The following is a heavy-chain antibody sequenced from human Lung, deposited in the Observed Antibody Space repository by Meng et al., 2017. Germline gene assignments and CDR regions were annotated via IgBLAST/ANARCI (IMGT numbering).Heavy chain of an antibody. CDR3: TWDDKAVSDY. Sequence: EVQLVESGGDLVKPGGSLRLSWAASGFYFNNAWMSWVRQAPGKGLEWVGRIKSNTDGGTAEYAAPVTGRFTISRDDSKSTLYLQMSGLRIDDTGVYYCTWDDKAVSDYWGQGTLVTVSS. V-gene: IGHV3-15*01. CDR1: GFYFNNAW. J-gene: IGHJ4*02. CDR2: IKSNTDGGTA. D-gene: IGHD1-26*01.